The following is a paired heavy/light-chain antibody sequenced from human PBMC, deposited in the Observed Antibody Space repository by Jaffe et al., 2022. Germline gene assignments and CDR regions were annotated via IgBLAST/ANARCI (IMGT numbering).Heavy chain of an antibody. V-gene: IGHV3-30*02. CDR1: GFTFSSYG. CDR2: IRYDGSNK. J-gene: IGHJ4*02. CDR3: ATAPPPGRLWFRELKLQDY. Sequence: QVQLVESGGGVVQPGGSLRLSCAASGFTFSSYGMHWVRQAPGKGLEWVAFIRYDGSNKYYADSVKGRFTISRDNSKNTLYLQMNSLRAEDTAVYYCATAPPPGRLWFRELKLQDYWGQGTLVTVSS. D-gene: IGHD3-10*01.
Light chain of an antibody. CDR2: DAS. CDR3: QQYDNLPTYT. CDR1: QDISNY. V-gene: IGKV1-33*01. Sequence: DIQMTQSPSSLSASVGDRVTITCQASQDISNYLNWYQQKPGKAPKLLIYDASNLETGVPSRFSGSGSGTDFTFTISSLQPEDIATYYCQQYDNLPTYTFGQGTKLEIK. J-gene: IGKJ2*01.